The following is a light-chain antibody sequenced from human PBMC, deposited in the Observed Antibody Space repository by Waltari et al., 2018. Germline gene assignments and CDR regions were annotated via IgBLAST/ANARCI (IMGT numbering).Light chain of an antibody. CDR3: NSRDSSGNHLV. CDR2: GKN. V-gene: IGLV3-19*01. CDR1: SLRSYY. J-gene: IGLJ2*01. Sequence: SSELTPDPAVSVALGQTVSITGQGDSLRSYYARWYQQKPGQAPVLVIYGKNNRPSGIPDRFSGYSSGNTASLTITGAQAEDEADYYCNSRDSSGNHLVFGGGTKLTVL.